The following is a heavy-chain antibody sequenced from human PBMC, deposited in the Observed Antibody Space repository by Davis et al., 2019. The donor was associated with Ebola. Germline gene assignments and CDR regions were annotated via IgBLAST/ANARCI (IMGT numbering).Heavy chain of an antibody. J-gene: IGHJ1*01. D-gene: IGHD2-2*01. CDR3: AKGEYCSSTSCRRGYFQH. CDR2: ISGSGGST. Sequence: PGGSLRLSCAASGFTFSSYAMSWVRQAPGKWLEWVSAISGSGGSTYYADSVKGRFTISRDNSKNTLYLQMNSLRAEDTAVYYCAKGEYCSSTSCRRGYFQHWGQGTLVTVSS. CDR1: GFTFSSYA. V-gene: IGHV3-23*01.